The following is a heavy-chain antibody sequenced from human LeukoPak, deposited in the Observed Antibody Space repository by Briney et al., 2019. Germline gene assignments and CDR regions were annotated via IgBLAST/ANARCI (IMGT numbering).Heavy chain of an antibody. J-gene: IGHJ6*03. CDR2: IYYSGST. CDR1: GGSISSSSYY. V-gene: IGHV4-39*01. Sequence: SETLSLTCTVSGGSISSSSYYWGWIRQPPGKGLEWIGSIYYSGSTYYNPALKSRVTISVDTSKNQFSLKLSSVTAADTAVYYCARISYYYYYMDVWGKGTTVTVSS. CDR3: ARISYYYYYMDV.